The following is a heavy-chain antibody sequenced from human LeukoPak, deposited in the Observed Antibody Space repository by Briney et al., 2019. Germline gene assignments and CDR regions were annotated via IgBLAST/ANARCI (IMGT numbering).Heavy chain of an antibody. Sequence: AGGSLRLSCAASGLTFSNYCMTWVRQAPGKGLEWVSSISGDGTTIYSADSVRGRFTVSRDNARNSLFLHMNSLRAEDTAVYYCAVQLTMRGVLPYFDCWGQGTLVTASS. CDR1: GLTFSNYC. CDR3: AVQLTMRGVLPYFDC. D-gene: IGHD3-22*01. V-gene: IGHV3-11*04. J-gene: IGHJ4*02. CDR2: ISGDGTTI.